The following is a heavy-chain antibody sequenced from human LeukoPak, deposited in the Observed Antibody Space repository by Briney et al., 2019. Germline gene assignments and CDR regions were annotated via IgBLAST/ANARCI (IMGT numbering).Heavy chain of an antibody. V-gene: IGHV1-69*05. CDR1: GGTFSSYA. Sequence: SVKVSCKASGGTFSSYAISWLRQAPGQGLEWMGGILPIFGTANYAQKFQGRVTISTDESTSTAYMELSSLRSEDTAVYYCATRYCSSTSCPNRAPSYFQHWGQGTLVTVSS. J-gene: IGHJ1*01. D-gene: IGHD2-2*01. CDR2: ILPIFGTA. CDR3: ATRYCSSTSCPNRAPSYFQH.